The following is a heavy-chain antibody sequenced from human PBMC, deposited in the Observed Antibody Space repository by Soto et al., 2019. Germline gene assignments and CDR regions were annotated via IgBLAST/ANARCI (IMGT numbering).Heavy chain of an antibody. V-gene: IGHV4-31*03. J-gene: IGHJ4*02. Sequence: SETLSLTCTVSGGSISSGDYYWSWIRQHPGKDLEWIGYIYYNGNTYSTPSLKSRATISLDTSKNQFFLKLNSVTAADTAVYYCARDVGSSHGPGHPHYFDYWGQGTLVTVSS. CDR2: IYYNGNT. D-gene: IGHD2-2*01. CDR1: GGSISSGDYY. CDR3: ARDVGSSHGPGHPHYFDY.